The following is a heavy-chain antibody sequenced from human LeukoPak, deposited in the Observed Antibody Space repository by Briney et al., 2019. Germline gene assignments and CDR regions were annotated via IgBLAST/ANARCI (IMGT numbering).Heavy chain of an antibody. Sequence: SVKVSCKASGGTFSSYAISWVRQAPGQGLEWMGGIIPIFGTANYAQKFQGRVTITADESTSTAYMELSSLRSEDTAVYYCASLRIFSSSDVNFDYWGQGTLVIVSS. D-gene: IGHD6-6*01. V-gene: IGHV1-69*13. CDR2: IIPIFGTA. CDR3: ASLRIFSSSDVNFDY. CDR1: GGTFSSYA. J-gene: IGHJ4*02.